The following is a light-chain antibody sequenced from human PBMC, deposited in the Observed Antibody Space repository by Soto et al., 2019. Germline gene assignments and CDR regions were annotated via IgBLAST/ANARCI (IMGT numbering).Light chain of an antibody. CDR2: VTS. CDR3: LQSYIPPFA. J-gene: IGKJ2*01. CDR1: QTISSY. V-gene: IGKV1-39*01. Sequence: DIQMTQSPSSLSASVGDRVTITCRASQTISSYLNWYQQKPGKAPQFLIDVTSSLQSGVPSRFSGSGSGTDFTLTIASLQPEDVATYYCLQSYIPPFAFGQGTKLEIK.